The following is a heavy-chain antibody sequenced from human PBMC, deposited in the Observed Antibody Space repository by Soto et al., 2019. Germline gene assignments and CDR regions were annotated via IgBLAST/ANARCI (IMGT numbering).Heavy chain of an antibody. V-gene: IGHV4-59*01. J-gene: IGHJ4*02. D-gene: IGHD3-22*01. Sequence: SETLSLTCTASGDSIRGDYWSWIRQPPGKRLEWIAYISYSGTTNYNPSLKSRVTISLDTSNNQLSLKMTSVTAADTAMYYCVRRHSHDFYDRSIYVPWGQGAQVTVSS. CDR1: GDSIRGDY. CDR2: ISYSGTT. CDR3: VRRHSHDFYDRSIYVP.